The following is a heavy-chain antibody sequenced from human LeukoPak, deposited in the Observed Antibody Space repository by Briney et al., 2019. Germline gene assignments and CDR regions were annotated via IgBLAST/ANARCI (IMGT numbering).Heavy chain of an antibody. CDR2: IYYSGST. Sequence: SETLSLTCTVSGGSISSYYWSWIRQPPGKGLEFIGYIYYSGSTNYNPSLKSRVTISVDTSKNQFSLKLSSVTAADTAVYYCARHVGYGNNWFDPWGQGTLVTVSS. J-gene: IGHJ5*02. CDR3: ARHVGYGNNWFDP. D-gene: IGHD5-18*01. CDR1: GGSISSYY. V-gene: IGHV4-59*08.